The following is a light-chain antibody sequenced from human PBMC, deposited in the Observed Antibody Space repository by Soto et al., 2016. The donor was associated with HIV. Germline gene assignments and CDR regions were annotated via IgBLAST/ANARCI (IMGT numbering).Light chain of an antibody. V-gene: IGKV1-33*01. Sequence: DIQMTQSPSSLSASVGDRVTITCQASQDISNYLNWYQQKPGKAPKLLIYDASNLEIGVPSRFSGRGSGTDLTFTINSLQPEDIATYYCQQYDNLPYTFGLGTTLEIK. CDR1: QDISNY. CDR3: QQYDNLPYT. J-gene: IGKJ2*01. CDR2: DAS.